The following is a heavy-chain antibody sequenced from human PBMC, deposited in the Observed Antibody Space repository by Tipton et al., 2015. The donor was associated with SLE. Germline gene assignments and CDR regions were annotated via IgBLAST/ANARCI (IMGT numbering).Heavy chain of an antibody. Sequence: TLSLTCTVSGGSMSSRSHYWGWIRQPPGKGLEWIGSIYYSGSTYYNPSLKSRVTISGDTSKNRFSLKLSSVTAADTAVYYCASGEGDPKYFDYWGQGTLVTVSS. D-gene: IGHD3-10*01. CDR1: GGSMSSRSHY. CDR3: ASGEGDPKYFDY. CDR2: IYYSGST. J-gene: IGHJ4*02. V-gene: IGHV4-39*07.